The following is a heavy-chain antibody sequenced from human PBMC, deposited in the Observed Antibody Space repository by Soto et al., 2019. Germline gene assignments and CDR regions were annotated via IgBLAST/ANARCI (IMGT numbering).Heavy chain of an antibody. J-gene: IGHJ4*02. V-gene: IGHV1-69*06. CDR3: AREVAAAGTN. D-gene: IGHD6-13*01. CDR1: GGTFSSYA. Sequence: ASVKVSCKASGGTFSSYAISWVRQAPGQGLEWMGGIIPIFGTANYAQKFQGRITITADKSTSTAYMELSSLRSEDTALYYCAREVAAAGTNWGQGTLVTVPQ. CDR2: IIPIFGTA.